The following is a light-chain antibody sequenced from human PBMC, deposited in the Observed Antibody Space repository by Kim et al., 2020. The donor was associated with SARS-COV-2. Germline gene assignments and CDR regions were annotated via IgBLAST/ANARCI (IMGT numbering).Light chain of an antibody. J-gene: IGKJ2*01. CDR2: DAS. CDR3: QQRINWPMYT. Sequence: EIVLTQSPATLSLSPGERATVSCRASQSVGTYLAWYQHKPGQAPRLLIYDASNRATGIPARFSGSGSGADFTLSISSLETEDFAVYYCQQRINWPMYTFGQGTKLEI. V-gene: IGKV3-11*01. CDR1: QSVGTY.